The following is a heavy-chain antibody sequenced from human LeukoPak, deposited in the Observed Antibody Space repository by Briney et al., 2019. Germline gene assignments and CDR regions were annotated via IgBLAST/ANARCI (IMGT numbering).Heavy chain of an antibody. Sequence: SETLSLTCTVSGGSISSSSYYWGWIRQPPGKGLEWIGSIYYSGSTCYNPSLKSRVTISVDTSKNQFSLKLSSVTAADTAVYYCASPFSGSYSSDAFDIWGQGTMVTVSS. CDR3: ASPFSGSYSSDAFDI. CDR2: IYYSGST. J-gene: IGHJ3*02. D-gene: IGHD3-10*01. CDR1: GGSISSSSYY. V-gene: IGHV4-39*01.